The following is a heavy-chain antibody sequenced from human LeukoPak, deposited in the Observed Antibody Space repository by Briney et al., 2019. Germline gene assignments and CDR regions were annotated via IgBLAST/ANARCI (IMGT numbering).Heavy chain of an antibody. D-gene: IGHD3-16*01. V-gene: IGHV4-30-2*01. CDR3: ASSLWGYFDY. CDR2: IYRSGST. J-gene: IGHJ4*02. Sequence: SQTLSLTCAVSGGSISSGGYSWSWIRQPPGKGLEWIGYIYRSGSTYYNPSLKSRVTISVDRSKNQFSLKLSSVTAADTAVYYCASSLWGYFDYWGQGTLVTVSS. CDR1: GGSISSGGYS.